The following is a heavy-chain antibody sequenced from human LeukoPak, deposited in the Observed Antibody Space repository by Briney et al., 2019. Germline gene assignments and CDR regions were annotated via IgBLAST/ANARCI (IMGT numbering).Heavy chain of an antibody. Sequence: RASVKVSCKASGYTFTSYGISWVRQAPGQGLEWMGWISAYNGNTNYAQKLQGRVTMTTDTSTSTAYMELRSLRSDDTAVYYCAKGIKTHYYDSSGYYDGAFDYWGQGTLVTVSS. CDR1: GYTFTSYG. V-gene: IGHV1-18*01. D-gene: IGHD3-22*01. CDR2: ISAYNGNT. J-gene: IGHJ4*02. CDR3: AKGIKTHYYDSSGYYDGAFDY.